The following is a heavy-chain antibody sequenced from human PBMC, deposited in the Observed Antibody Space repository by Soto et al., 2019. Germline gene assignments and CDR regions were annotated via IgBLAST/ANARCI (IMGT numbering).Heavy chain of an antibody. Sequence: GGSLRLSCAASGFTFSSYSMNWVRQTPGKGLEWVSFITSSSSYIFYADSLEGRFTVSRDNAKNSVYLHMSSLRAEDTAVYYCARDGEAHYGLDVWGQGTTVTVSS. CDR3: ARDGEAHYGLDV. V-gene: IGHV3-21*01. D-gene: IGHD3-10*01. J-gene: IGHJ6*02. CDR2: ITSSSSYI. CDR1: GFTFSSYS.